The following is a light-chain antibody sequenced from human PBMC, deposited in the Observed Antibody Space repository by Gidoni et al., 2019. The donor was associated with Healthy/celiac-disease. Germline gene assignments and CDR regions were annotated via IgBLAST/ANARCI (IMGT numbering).Light chain of an antibody. CDR2: AAS. CDR1: QSISSY. V-gene: IGKV1-39*01. CDR3: QHSYSTFT. J-gene: IGKJ3*01. Sequence: IQVTPSPSSLSASVGDRVTITCRQSQSISSYLHWYQQKPGKAPQLLIYAASSLPSGVPSMFSGSGSATDFTPTISRLQPEDFATYYCQHSYSTFTFGPXTKVDIK.